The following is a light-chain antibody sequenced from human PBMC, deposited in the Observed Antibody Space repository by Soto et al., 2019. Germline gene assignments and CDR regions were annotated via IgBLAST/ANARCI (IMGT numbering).Light chain of an antibody. CDR1: QTISSW. Sequence: DIQMTQSPSTLSGSVGDRVTITCRASQTISSWPAWYQQKPGKAPKLLIYKASTLKSGVPSRFSGSGSGTEFTLTISSLQPDDFATYYCQHYNSYSEAFGQGTKVDIK. CDR2: KAS. CDR3: QHYNSYSEA. V-gene: IGKV1-5*03. J-gene: IGKJ1*01.